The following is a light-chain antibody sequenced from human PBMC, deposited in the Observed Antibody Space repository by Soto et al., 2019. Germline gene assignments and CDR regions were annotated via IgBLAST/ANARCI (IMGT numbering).Light chain of an antibody. V-gene: IGKV3-20*01. CDR1: QSVSSSY. Sequence: EIVLTQSPGTLSSSPGERATLSCRASQSVSSSYLAWYQQKPGQAPGLLIYGASSRATGIPDRFSGSGSGTDFPLTISRLEPEDFAVYYCQQYGSLRLTFGQGTKVEIK. J-gene: IGKJ1*01. CDR3: QQYGSLRLT. CDR2: GAS.